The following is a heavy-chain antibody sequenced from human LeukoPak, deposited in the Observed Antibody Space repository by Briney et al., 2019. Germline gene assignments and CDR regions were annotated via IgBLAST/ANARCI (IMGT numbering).Heavy chain of an antibody. CDR1: GGSVSSGGYF. Sequence: PSETLSLTCTVSGGSVSSGGYFWSWIRQPPGKGLEWIGFIYYNGNTNSSPSLKSRVTISVDTSKSQFSLKLTSVTAADTAVYYSARGYRSSWYQVDYWGQGTLVTVSS. CDR2: IYYNGNT. J-gene: IGHJ4*02. D-gene: IGHD6-13*01. CDR3: ARGYRSSWYQVDY. V-gene: IGHV4-61*08.